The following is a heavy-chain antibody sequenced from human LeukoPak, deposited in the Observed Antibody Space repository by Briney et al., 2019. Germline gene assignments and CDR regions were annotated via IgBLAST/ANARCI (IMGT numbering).Heavy chain of an antibody. CDR2: IGGSSGST. D-gene: IGHD4-23*01. CDR1: GFTFSSYE. V-gene: IGHV3-23*01. J-gene: IGHJ4*02. Sequence: PGGSLRLSCAASGFTFSSYEMNWVRQAPGKGLEWVSAIGGSSGSTHYADSVKGRFTISRDDSKNTLYLHMNSLRAEDTAIYYCAKGQYGGHSLIEYWGQGTLVTVSS. CDR3: AKGQYGGHSLIEY.